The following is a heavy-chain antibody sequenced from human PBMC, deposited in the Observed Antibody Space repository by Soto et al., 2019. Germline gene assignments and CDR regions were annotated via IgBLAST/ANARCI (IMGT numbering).Heavy chain of an antibody. CDR2: INAGNGNT. D-gene: IGHD3-10*01. V-gene: IGHV1-3*05. CDR1: GYTFSDYA. CDR3: ARGTPAWFDP. J-gene: IGHJ5*02. Sequence: QVQLVQSGAEEKKPGASVKVSCKASGYTFSDYAIHWVRQAPGQRPEWMGWINAGNGNTKYSQKFQGRVTSTRDTSASTAYRELSSLSSEDTAVYYCARGTPAWFDPWGQGTLVTVS.